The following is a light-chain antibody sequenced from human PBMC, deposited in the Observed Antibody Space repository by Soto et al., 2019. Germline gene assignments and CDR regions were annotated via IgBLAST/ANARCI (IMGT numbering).Light chain of an antibody. V-gene: IGKV1-6*01. Sequence: AIQMTQSPSSLSASVGDRVTITCRASQGIKNDLGWYQQKPGKAPKLLIYAASSLQSGVPSRFSGSGSGTDFSLNISSLQPDDFATYYCLQDYSYPLTFGQGTKVEIK. CDR1: QGIKND. J-gene: IGKJ1*01. CDR3: LQDYSYPLT. CDR2: AAS.